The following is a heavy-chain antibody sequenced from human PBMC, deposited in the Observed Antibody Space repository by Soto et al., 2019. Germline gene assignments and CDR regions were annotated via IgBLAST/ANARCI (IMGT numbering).Heavy chain of an antibody. CDR3: AKCVLPGGGTGHGMDV. Sequence: PGESLKISCEGSGYSFSSYWIGWVRQMPGKGLEWMGIIYPGDSDTRYSPSFQGQVTISADKSISTAFLQWSSLKASDTAVYYCAKCVLPGGGTGHGMDVWGQGTTVTVSS. CDR1: GYSFSSYW. D-gene: IGHD3-16*01. V-gene: IGHV5-51*01. CDR2: IYPGDSDT. J-gene: IGHJ6*02.